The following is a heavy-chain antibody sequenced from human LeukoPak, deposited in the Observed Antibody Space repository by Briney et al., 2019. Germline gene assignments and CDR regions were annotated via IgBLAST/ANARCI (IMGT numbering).Heavy chain of an antibody. CDR2: IYASGNS. V-gene: IGHV3-66*01. CDR3: AREVGS. J-gene: IGHJ5*02. Sequence: GGSLRLSCAASGFSVSSNYISWVRQAPGTGLKWLSVIYASGNSYYDDSVRGRFSVSRDDSKNTVYLQMNTLRVDDTGVYYCAREVGSWGQGTQVTGSS. D-gene: IGHD1-26*01. CDR1: GFSVSSNY.